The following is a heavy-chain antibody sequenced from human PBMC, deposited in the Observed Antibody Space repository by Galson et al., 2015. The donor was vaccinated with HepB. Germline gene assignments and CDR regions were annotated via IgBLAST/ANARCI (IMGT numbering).Heavy chain of an antibody. CDR2: ISSDGRYK. D-gene: IGHD3-9*01. J-gene: IGHJ4*02. CDR3: AKPGSPYIYYYFDH. V-gene: IGHV3-30*01. Sequence: SLRLSCAVSGFNFNDLTIHWVRQTPGRGLECVAIISSDGRYKYYADSVKGRFTISRDKSKNSVFLEMISLRTEDTAVYFCAKPGSPYIYYYFDHWGQGSPVIVSS. CDR1: GFNFNDLT.